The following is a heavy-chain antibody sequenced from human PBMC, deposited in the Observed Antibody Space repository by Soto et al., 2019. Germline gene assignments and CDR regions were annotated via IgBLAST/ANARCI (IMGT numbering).Heavy chain of an antibody. CDR1: RGSMSSSTYY. CDR2: AYYSGST. J-gene: IGHJ4*02. Sequence: TSETLSLTCTVSRGSMSSSTYYWGWVRQPPGKGLEWIGYAYYSGSTYYNPSLKSRVIISVDTSKSQLSLNLSSVTAADTAVYYCARVRVGYGYFDYWAQGTLVTVSS. V-gene: IGHV4-61*05. D-gene: IGHD5-12*01. CDR3: ARVRVGYGYFDY.